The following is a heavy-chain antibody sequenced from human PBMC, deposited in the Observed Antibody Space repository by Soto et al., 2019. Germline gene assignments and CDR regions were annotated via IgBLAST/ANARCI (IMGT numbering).Heavy chain of an antibody. CDR1: GYTFTNYG. D-gene: IGHD1-26*01. CDR3: AMTDSGTYRA. Sequence: QVQLVQSGAEVKKPGASVKVSCQASGYTFTNYGITWVRQAPGQGLEWMGRISTYKKDTDYAQKLQGRVTMTTDTPTNTAYMKLRTLASDETAVYYWAMTDSGTYRAWGQGTLVIVAS. CDR2: ISTYKKDT. J-gene: IGHJ5*02. V-gene: IGHV1-18*01.